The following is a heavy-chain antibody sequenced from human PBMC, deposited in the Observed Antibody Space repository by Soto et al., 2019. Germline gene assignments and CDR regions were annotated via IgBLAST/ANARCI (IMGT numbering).Heavy chain of an antibody. J-gene: IGHJ4*02. CDR3: ARDQEGYDFWSGYYNSDFDY. CDR2: ISYDGSNK. D-gene: IGHD3-3*01. Sequence: GGSLRLSCAASGFTFSSYAMHWVLQAPCKGLEWVAVISYDGSNKYYADSVKGRFTISRDNSKNTLYLQMNSLRAEDTAVYYCARDQEGYDFWSGYYNSDFDYWGQGTLVTVSS. CDR1: GFTFSSYA. V-gene: IGHV3-30-3*01.